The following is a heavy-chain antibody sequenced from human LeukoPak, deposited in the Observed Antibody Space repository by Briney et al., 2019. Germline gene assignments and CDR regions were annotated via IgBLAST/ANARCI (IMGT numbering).Heavy chain of an antibody. CDR2: INHSGST. D-gene: IGHD3-22*01. Sequence: SETLSLTCAVYGGSFSGYYWSWLRQPPGKGLEWIGEINHSGSTNYNPSLKSRVTISVDTSKNQFSLKLDSVTAADTAVYYCARSSEGRYYYDSSGYSYFYYYMDVWGKGTTVTISS. CDR1: GGSFSGYY. V-gene: IGHV4-34*01. CDR3: ARSSEGRYYYDSSGYSYFYYYMDV. J-gene: IGHJ6*03.